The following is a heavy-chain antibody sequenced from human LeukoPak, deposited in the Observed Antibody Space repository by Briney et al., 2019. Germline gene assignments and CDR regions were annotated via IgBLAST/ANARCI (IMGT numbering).Heavy chain of an antibody. CDR2: ISSSSSTI. J-gene: IGHJ3*02. D-gene: IGHD2-15*01. V-gene: IGHV3-48*01. Sequence: PGGSLRLSCAASGFTFSSYSMNWVRQAPGKGLEWVSYISSSSSTIYYADSVKGRFTISRDNAKNSLYLQMNSLRAEDTAVYYCARDASSPIVVVVAANDAFDIWGQGTMVTVSS. CDR3: ARDASSPIVVVVAANDAFDI. CDR1: GFTFSSYS.